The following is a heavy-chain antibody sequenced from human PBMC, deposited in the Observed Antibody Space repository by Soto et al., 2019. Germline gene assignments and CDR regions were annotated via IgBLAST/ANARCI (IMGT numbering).Heavy chain of an antibody. D-gene: IGHD4-17*01. CDR3: AKSPTMTTKVVDY. Sequence: EMQLLESGGDLVQPGGSLRLSCVASGFTFSSYTMTWVRQAPGKGLEWVSVIYSSGDSTYYADSVKSRFTISRDNSKNTLYLQMNSLRADDTAVYYCAKSPTMTTKVVDYWGQGTLVTVSS. CDR2: IYSSGDST. CDR1: GFTFSSYT. J-gene: IGHJ4*02. V-gene: IGHV3-23*01.